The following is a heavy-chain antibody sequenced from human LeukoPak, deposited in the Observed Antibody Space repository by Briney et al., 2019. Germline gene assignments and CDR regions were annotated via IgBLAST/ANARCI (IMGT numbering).Heavy chain of an antibody. CDR3: AKAGGKYGDYYYYGMDV. J-gene: IGHJ6*02. V-gene: IGHV3-30*18. D-gene: IGHD4-17*01. CDR1: GFTFSSYG. Sequence: GGSLRLSCAASGFTFSSYGMHWVRQAPGKGLEWVAVISYDGSNKYYADSVKGRFTISRDNSKNTLYLQMNSLRAEDTAVYYCAKAGGKYGDYYYYGMDVWGQGTTVTVSS. CDR2: ISYDGSNK.